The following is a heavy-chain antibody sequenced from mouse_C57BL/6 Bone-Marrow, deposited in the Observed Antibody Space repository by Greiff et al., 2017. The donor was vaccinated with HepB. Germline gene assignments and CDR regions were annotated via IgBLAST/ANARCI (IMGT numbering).Heavy chain of an antibody. CDR2: IYPGSGNT. CDR3: ARWDYYGSSLDY. V-gene: IGHV1-76*01. J-gene: IGHJ2*01. D-gene: IGHD1-1*01. Sequence: QVKLKQSGAELVRPGASVKLSCKASGYTFTDYYINWVKQRPGQGLEWIARIYPGSGNTYYNEKFKGKATLTAEKSSSTAYMQLSSLTSEDSAVYFCARWDYYGSSLDYWGQGTTLTVSS. CDR1: GYTFTDYY.